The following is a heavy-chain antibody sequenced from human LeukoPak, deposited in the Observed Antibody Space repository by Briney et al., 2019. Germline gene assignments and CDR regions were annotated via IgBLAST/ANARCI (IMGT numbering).Heavy chain of an antibody. Sequence: GGSLRLSCAASGFTFSSYWMHWVRQSPGKGLVWVSRINSDGSSTSYADSVKGRFTISRDNAKNTLYLQMNSLRAEDTAVYYCARVSDILTGYYYFDYWGQGTLVTVSS. CDR2: INSDGSST. CDR1: GFTFSSYW. J-gene: IGHJ4*02. D-gene: IGHD3-9*01. V-gene: IGHV3-74*01. CDR3: ARVSDILTGYYYFDY.